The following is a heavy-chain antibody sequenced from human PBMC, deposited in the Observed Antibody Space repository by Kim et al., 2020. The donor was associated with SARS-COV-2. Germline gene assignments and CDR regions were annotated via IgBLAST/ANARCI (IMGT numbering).Heavy chain of an antibody. CDR1: GFTFSSYA. D-gene: IGHD6-6*01. CDR3: AKILSSIASSYYFDY. CDR2: ISGSGGST. J-gene: IGHJ4*02. Sequence: GGSLRLSCAASGFTFSSYAMSWVRQAPGKGLEWVSAISGSGGSTYYADSVKGRFTISRDNSKTTLYLQMNSLRAEDTAVYYCAKILSSIASSYYFDYWGQGTLVTVSS. V-gene: IGHV3-23*01.